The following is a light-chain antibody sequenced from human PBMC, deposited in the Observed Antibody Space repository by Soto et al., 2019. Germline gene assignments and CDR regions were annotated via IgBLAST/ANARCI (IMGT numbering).Light chain of an antibody. J-gene: IGKJ5*01. V-gene: IGKV3-20*01. Sequence: EIVLTQSPCTLSLSPWERATLSFVAIQSVSSSYLAWYQQKPGQAPRLLIYGASSRATGIPDRFSGSGSGTDFTLTISRLEPEDFAVYYCQQYGSSPPIAFGQGTRLEIK. CDR2: GAS. CDR3: QQYGSSPPIA. CDR1: QSVSSSY.